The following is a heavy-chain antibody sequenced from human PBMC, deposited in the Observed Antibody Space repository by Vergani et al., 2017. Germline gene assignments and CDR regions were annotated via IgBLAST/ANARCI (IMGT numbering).Heavy chain of an antibody. D-gene: IGHD1-26*01. Sequence: WVLSISSSSSYIYYADSVKGRFTISRDNARNSLYLQINSLRAEDTAVYYCARGVVGVLDYWGQGTLVTVSS. J-gene: IGHJ4*02. V-gene: IGHV3-21*01. CDR2: ISSSSSYI. CDR3: ARGVVGVLDY.